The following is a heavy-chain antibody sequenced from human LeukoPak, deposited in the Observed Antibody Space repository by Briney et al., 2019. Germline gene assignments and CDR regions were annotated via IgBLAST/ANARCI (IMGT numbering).Heavy chain of an antibody. CDR3: ARVVRGFPRLSYYYYYYMDV. V-gene: IGHV4-34*01. Sequence: SETLSLTCAVYGGSFSGYYWSWLRQPPGKGREGIGEINHSGSTNYNPSLKSRVTISVDTSKNQFSLKLSSVTAADTAVYYCARVVRGFPRLSYYYYYYMDVWGKGTTVTVSS. D-gene: IGHD6-6*01. J-gene: IGHJ6*03. CDR2: INHSGST. CDR1: GGSFSGYY.